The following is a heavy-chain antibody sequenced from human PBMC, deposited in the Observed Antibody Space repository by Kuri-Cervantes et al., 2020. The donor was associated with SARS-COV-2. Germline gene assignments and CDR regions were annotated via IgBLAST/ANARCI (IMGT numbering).Heavy chain of an antibody. CDR2: IYESGGT. J-gene: IGHJ4*02. CDR3: ARHYAFDNFHK. D-gene: IGHD1-1*01. CDR1: GDFISSSTYY. V-gene: IGHV4-39*01. Sequence: SETLSLTCTVSGDFISSSTYYWGWIRQSPEKGLEWIGSIYESGGTYYSSSLKSRLSLSVDTSKNQFSLTLTSVTAADTAIYYCARHYAFDNFHKWGQGTQVTVSS.